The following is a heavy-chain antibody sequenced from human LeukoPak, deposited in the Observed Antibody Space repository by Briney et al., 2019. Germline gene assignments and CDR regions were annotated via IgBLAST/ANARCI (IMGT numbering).Heavy chain of an antibody. CDR3: ARDSDAAAGVGDAFDI. Sequence: PSQTLSLTCAVSGGSISSGGYSWSWIRRPPGKGLEWIGYIYHSGSTYYNPSLKSRVTISVDKSKNQFSLKLSSVTASDTAVYYCARDSDAAAGVGDAFDIWGQGTMVTVSS. D-gene: IGHD6-13*01. J-gene: IGHJ3*02. CDR2: IYHSGST. CDR1: GGSISSGGYS. V-gene: IGHV4-30-2*01.